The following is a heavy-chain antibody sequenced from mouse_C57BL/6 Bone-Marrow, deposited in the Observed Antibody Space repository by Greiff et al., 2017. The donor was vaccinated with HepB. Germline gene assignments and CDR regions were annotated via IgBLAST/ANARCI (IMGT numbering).Heavy chain of an antibody. Sequence: VHLQQSGAELVKPGASVKLSCTASGFNIKDYYMHWVKQRTEQGLEWIGRIDPEDGETKYAPKVKGKATIAADTSSNTAYLQRRSLTSVDTAVYYCDQDCYGSRFAYWGQVTLVTVSA. D-gene: IGHD1-1*01. CDR3: DQDCYGSRFAY. J-gene: IGHJ3*01. V-gene: IGHV14-2*01. CDR1: GFNIKDYY. CDR2: IDPEDGET.